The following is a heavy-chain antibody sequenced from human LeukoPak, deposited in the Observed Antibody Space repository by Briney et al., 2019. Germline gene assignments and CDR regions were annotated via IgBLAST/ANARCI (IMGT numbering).Heavy chain of an antibody. D-gene: IGHD3-16*02. Sequence: SETLSLTCTVSGGSISSYYWSWIRQPPGKGLEWIGYIYYSGSTNYNPSLKSRVTMSVDTSKNQFSLKLSSVTAADTAVYYCARYGNYDYVWGSYRAFDYWGQGTLVTVSS. CDR2: IYYSGST. CDR1: GGSISSYY. CDR3: ARYGNYDYVWGSYRAFDY. J-gene: IGHJ4*02. V-gene: IGHV4-59*08.